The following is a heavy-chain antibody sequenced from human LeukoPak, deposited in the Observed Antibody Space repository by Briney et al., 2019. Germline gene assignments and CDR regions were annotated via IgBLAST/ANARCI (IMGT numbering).Heavy chain of an antibody. CDR1: GGTFSSYA. CDR3: AGSVVPAAIRFGRFDP. D-gene: IGHD2-2*01. Sequence: SVKVSCKASGGTFSSYAISWVRQAPGQGLERMGGIIPIFGTANYAQKFQGRVTITADESTSTAYMELSSLRSEDTAVYYCAGSVVPAAIRFGRFDPWGQGTLVTVSS. V-gene: IGHV1-69*13. J-gene: IGHJ5*02. CDR2: IIPIFGTA.